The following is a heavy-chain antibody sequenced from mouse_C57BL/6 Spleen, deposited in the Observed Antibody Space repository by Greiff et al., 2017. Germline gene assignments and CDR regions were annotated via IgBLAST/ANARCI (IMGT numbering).Heavy chain of an antibody. CDR1: GYSFTSYY. J-gene: IGHJ4*01. CDR2: IYPGSGNT. V-gene: IGHV1-66*01. D-gene: IGHD2-3*01. Sequence: QVQLQQSGPELVKPGASVKISCKASGYSFTSYYIHWVKQRPGQGLAWIGWIYPGSGNTKYNEKFKGKATLTAATSSSTAYMQLSSLTSEDSAVYYCARGWLLRAMDYWGQGTSVTVSS. CDR3: ARGWLLRAMDY.